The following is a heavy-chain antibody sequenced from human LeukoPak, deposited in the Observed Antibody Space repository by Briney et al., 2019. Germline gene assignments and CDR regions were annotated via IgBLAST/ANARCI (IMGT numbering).Heavy chain of an antibody. V-gene: IGHV3-53*01. Sequence: GGSLRLSCAGSGFIVSSSYTSWVRQAPGKGLEWVSAIYSSGSTDYADSVRGRFTIAGDTSKDMVYLQMNSLTAEDTAIYYCARRTGAAPGEFFLHWGQGTLVTVSS. CDR2: IYSSGST. J-gene: IGHJ1*01. CDR1: GFIVSSSY. CDR3: ARRTGAAPGEFFLH. D-gene: IGHD6-19*01.